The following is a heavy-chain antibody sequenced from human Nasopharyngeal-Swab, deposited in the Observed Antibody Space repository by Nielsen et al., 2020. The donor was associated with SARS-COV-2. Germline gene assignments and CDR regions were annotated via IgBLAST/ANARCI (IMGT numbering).Heavy chain of an antibody. CDR1: GYSFSDYC. D-gene: IGHD2-2*01. CDR2: IYPGDSDT. Sequence: KVSCKGSGYSFSDYCIGWVRHMPGKGLEWLGVIYPGDSDTTYSPSFQGQVIISVDKSSSIAYLQWTRLKVSDTAMYYCARGGSSWAYGYDVWGQGTMVTVTS. J-gene: IGHJ3*01. CDR3: ARGGSSWAYGYDV. V-gene: IGHV5-51*01.